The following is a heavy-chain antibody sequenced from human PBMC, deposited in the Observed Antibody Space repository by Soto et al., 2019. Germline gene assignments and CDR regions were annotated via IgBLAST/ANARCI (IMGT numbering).Heavy chain of an antibody. CDR1: GNTFTRYY. D-gene: IGHD2-21*01. J-gene: IGHJ4*02. CDR2: ISPGGDRT. CDR3: ARGAYCGGDCYDY. V-gene: IGHV1-46*03. Sequence: QVQLVQSGAEVKKPGASVKVSCKASGNTFTRYYMHWVRQAPGQGLEWMGMISPGGDRTSYAQKVNGRVTMTRDTSTSTVYMELSSLKFEDTALYYCARGAYCGGDCYDYWGQGTLVSVSS.